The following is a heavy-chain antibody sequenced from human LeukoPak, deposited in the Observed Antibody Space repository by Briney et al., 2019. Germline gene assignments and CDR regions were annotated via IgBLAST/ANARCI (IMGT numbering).Heavy chain of an antibody. CDR2: IYDSGST. Sequence: SETLSLTCTVSGGSISSYYWSWIRQPPGKGLEWIGNIYDSGSTNYNPSLKSRLTISVDTSKNQFSLRLSSVTAADTAVYFCARQMYYYDSSGYYDYWGQGALVTVSS. V-gene: IGHV4-59*08. J-gene: IGHJ4*02. CDR3: ARQMYYYDSSGYYDY. D-gene: IGHD3-22*01. CDR1: GGSISSYY.